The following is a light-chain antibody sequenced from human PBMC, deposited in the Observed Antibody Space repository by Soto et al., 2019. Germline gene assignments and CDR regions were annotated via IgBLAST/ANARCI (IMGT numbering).Light chain of an antibody. CDR3: GTWDSSLSAEV. V-gene: IGLV1-51*01. J-gene: IGLJ2*01. CDR1: SSNIGNNY. Sequence: QSVLTQPPSVSAAPGQKFTISCSGSSSNIGNNYVSWYQQLPGTAPKLLIYDNNKPPSGIPDRFSGSKSGTSATLGITGLQTGDEADYYCGTWDSSLSAEVFGGGTKLTVL. CDR2: DNN.